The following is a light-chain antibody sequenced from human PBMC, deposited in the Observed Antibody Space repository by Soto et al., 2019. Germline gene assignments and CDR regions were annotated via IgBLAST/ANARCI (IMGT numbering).Light chain of an antibody. CDR1: ESVSYH. CDR2: DAS. Sequence: TLSCRASESVSYHVAWYQQKPGQTPRLVIYDASSRASGIPARFSGSRSGTEFTLTISGLQSEDFGVYYCQQYDSWLTFGGGTKVDIK. V-gene: IGKV3-15*01. CDR3: QQYDSWLT. J-gene: IGKJ4*01.